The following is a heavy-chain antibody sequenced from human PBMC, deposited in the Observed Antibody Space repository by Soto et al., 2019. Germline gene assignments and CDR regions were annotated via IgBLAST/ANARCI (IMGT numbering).Heavy chain of an antibody. J-gene: IGHJ6*02. D-gene: IGHD4-17*01. Sequence: ASVKVSCKASGYTFTSYYMHWVRQAPGQGLEWMGIINPSGGSTSYAQKFQGRVTMTRDTSTSTVYMELSSLRAEDMAVYYCARAGDYGGYYYGMDVWGQGTTVTVSS. CDR1: GYTFTSYY. CDR2: INPSGGST. CDR3: ARAGDYGGYYYGMDV. V-gene: IGHV1-46*01.